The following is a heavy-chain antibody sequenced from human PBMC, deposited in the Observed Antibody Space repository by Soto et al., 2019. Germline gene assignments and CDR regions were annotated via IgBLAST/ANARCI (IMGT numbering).Heavy chain of an antibody. V-gene: IGHV3-73*01. D-gene: IGHD5-12*01. CDR3: TRRVVATPDYYYYGMAV. CDR1: GFTFSGSA. CDR2: IRSKANSYAT. J-gene: IGHJ6*02. Sequence: GGSLRLSCAASGFTFSGSAMHWVRQASGKGLEWVGRIRSKANSYATAYAASVKGRFTISRDDSKNTAYLQMNSLKTEDTAVYYCTRRVVATPDYYYYGMAVWGQGTTVTVSS.